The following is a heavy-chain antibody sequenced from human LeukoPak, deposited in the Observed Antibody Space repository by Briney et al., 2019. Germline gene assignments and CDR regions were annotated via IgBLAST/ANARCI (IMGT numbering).Heavy chain of an antibody. CDR1: GGSFSTTSHY. CDR3: ARRKDYWSGFIDS. V-gene: IGHV4-39*01. D-gene: IGHD3-3*01. Sequence: PSETLSLTCTVSGGSFSTTSHYWGWIRQPPGTGLEWLGSTFYTGSAYYNPSLQRRVTISVDSSKNQFSLRLSSVTAADTAVYYCARRKDYWSGFIDSWGQGTLVTVSS. J-gene: IGHJ5*01. CDR2: TFYTGSA.